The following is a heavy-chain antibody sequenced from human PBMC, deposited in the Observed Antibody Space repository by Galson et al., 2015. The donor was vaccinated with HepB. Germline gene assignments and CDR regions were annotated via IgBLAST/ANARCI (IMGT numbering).Heavy chain of an antibody. Sequence: SVKVSCKASGGTFSSYAISWVRQAPGQGLEWMGGIIPILGIANYAQKFQGRVTITADKSTSTAYMELSSLRSEDTAVYYCARDPPHYYGPTNWFDPWGQGTLVTVSS. CDR1: GGTFSSYA. D-gene: IGHD3-10*01. V-gene: IGHV1-69*10. CDR3: ARDPPHYYGPTNWFDP. J-gene: IGHJ5*02. CDR2: IIPILGIA.